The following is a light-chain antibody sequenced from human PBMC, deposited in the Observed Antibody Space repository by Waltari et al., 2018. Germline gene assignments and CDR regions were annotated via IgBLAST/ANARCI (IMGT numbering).Light chain of an antibody. CDR3: YSTDSSGHERV. Sequence: SYELTQPPSVSVSPGQTARLTCPGDALAKKYAYWYQQKSGQAPVLVIFEDTKRPSAMPERFSGSSSGTMATLTIAGAQVEDEADYYCYSTDSSGHERVFGGGTKLTVL. J-gene: IGLJ3*02. CDR1: ALAKKY. CDR2: EDT. V-gene: IGLV3-10*01.